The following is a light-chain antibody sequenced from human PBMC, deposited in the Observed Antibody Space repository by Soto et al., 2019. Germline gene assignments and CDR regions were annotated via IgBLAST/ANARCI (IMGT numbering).Light chain of an antibody. J-gene: IGKJ5*01. CDR3: QQYGSSPIT. V-gene: IGKV3-20*01. CDR1: QSVSSSY. Sequence: NVLTQSPGTLSLPPGKRATLSCRATQSVSSSYLSWHQQKPGPAPRLLIYGASTRATGIPDRFSGSGSGTDFTLTISRLEPEDFAVYYCQQYGSSPITFGRGTRLEIK. CDR2: GAS.